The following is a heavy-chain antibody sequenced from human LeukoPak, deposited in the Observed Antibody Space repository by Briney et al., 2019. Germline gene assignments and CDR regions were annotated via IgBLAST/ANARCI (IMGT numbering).Heavy chain of an antibody. V-gene: IGHV3-33*01. J-gene: IGHJ4*02. CDR2: IWYDGSKK. CDR1: GFTFSRYG. D-gene: IGHD3-10*01. Sequence: GGSLSLSCAASGFTFSRYGMHWVRQAPGKGLEWVAVIWYDGSKKYYADSVKGRFTISRDNSKNTLYLQIISLRAEDTAVYYCARGFGESSLGFDYWGQGTLATVSS. CDR3: ARGFGESSLGFDY.